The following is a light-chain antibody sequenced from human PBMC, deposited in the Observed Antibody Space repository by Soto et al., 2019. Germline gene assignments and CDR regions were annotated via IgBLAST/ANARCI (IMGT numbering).Light chain of an antibody. Sequence: DIVMTQSPLSLPVTPGEPASISCRSSQSLLHSNGYNYLDWYLQKPGQSPQLLIYLGSNRASGVPDRFSGSGSGTDFTLKISRVEAEDVGVYYCMQALQTPLFTFGPGTIVDIK. J-gene: IGKJ3*01. CDR3: MQALQTPLFT. CDR2: LGS. CDR1: QSLLHSNGYNY. V-gene: IGKV2-28*01.